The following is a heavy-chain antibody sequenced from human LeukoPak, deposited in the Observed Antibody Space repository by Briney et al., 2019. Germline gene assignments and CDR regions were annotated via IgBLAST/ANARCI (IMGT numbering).Heavy chain of an antibody. CDR3: ARHPTLDPYYYYYMDV. Sequence: GGSLRLSCAASGFTFSNYRMNWVRQAPGKGLEWVSCINWNGGSTGYADSVKGRFTNSRDNAKNSLYLQMNSLRAEDTALYYCARHPTLDPYYYYYMDVWGKGTTVTVSS. D-gene: IGHD3-9*01. CDR2: INWNGGST. V-gene: IGHV3-20*04. CDR1: GFTFSNYR. J-gene: IGHJ6*03.